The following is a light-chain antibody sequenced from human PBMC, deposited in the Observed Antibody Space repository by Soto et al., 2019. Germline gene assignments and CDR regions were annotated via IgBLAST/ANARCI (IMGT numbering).Light chain of an antibody. CDR2: AAS. CDR3: QQSYSTPT. J-gene: IGKJ3*01. V-gene: IGKV1-39*01. Sequence: DIQLTQSPSSLSASVGDRVTITCRASQNINNYLNWYQQKPGKAPKLLIYAASSLQSGVPSRFSGGGSGTDFTLTISSLQPEDFATYYCQQSYSTPTFGPGTKVDIK. CDR1: QNINNY.